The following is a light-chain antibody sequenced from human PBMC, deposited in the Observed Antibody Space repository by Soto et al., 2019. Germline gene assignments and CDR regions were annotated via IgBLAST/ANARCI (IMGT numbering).Light chain of an antibody. CDR2: DAS. CDR1: QRISSF. CDR3: QQYENLPYS. Sequence: DIQMTQSPSSLSASVGDRVTITCRASQRISSFLNWYLQKPGQAPKLLIFDASNLQTGVPSRFSGSGSGTDFSFTISRLQSEDLGTYYCQQYENLPYSFGQGTKLEI. J-gene: IGKJ2*03. V-gene: IGKV1-33*01.